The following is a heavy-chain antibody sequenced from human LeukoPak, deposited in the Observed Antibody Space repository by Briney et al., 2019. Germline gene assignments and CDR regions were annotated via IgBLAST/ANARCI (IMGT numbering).Heavy chain of an antibody. CDR2: FDPEDSET. V-gene: IGHV1-24*01. CDR3: ATGMTTVSTDTLYFDY. CDR1: GYTLTELS. D-gene: IGHD4-17*01. Sequence: ASVKVSCKVSGYTLTELSMHWVRQAPGKGLEWMGGFDPEDSETIYAQKFQGRVTMTEDTSTDTAYMELSSLRSEDTAVYYCATGMTTVSTDTLYFDYWGQGTLVTVSS. J-gene: IGHJ4*02.